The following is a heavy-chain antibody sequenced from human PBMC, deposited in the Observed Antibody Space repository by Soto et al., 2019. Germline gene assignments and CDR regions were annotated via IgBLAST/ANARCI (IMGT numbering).Heavy chain of an antibody. Sequence: SETLSLTCAVYGGSFSGYYWSWIRQPPGKGLEWIGEINHSGSTNYNPSLKSRVTISVDTSKNQFSLKLSSVTAADTAVYYCARVQGYSNYLAWFDPWGQGTLVTVSS. CDR3: ARVQGYSNYLAWFDP. CDR1: GGSFSGYY. D-gene: IGHD4-4*01. CDR2: INHSGST. J-gene: IGHJ5*02. V-gene: IGHV4-34*01.